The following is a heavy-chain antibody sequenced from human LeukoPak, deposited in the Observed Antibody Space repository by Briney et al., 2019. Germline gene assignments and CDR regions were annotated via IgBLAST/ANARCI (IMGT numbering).Heavy chain of an antibody. J-gene: IGHJ4*02. Sequence: KKPGESLKIPCKGSGYSFTSYWIGWVRQMPRKGVEWMGIIYPGDSDTRYSPSFQGQVTISADKSISTAYLQWSSLKASDTAMYYCARRVLSSGWPHFDYWGQGTLVTVSS. CDR1: GYSFTSYW. D-gene: IGHD6-19*01. V-gene: IGHV5-51*03. CDR3: ARRVLSSGWPHFDY. CDR2: IYPGDSDT.